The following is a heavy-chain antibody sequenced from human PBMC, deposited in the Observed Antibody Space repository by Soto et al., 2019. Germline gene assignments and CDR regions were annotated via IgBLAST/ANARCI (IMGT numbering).Heavy chain of an antibody. J-gene: IGHJ4*02. Sequence: ASVKGSCKASGYAFTGYYMHWVRQAPGQGLEWMGWINPNSGGTNYAQKFQGWVTMTRDTSSSTAYMELSRLRSDDTAVYYCARIAAAGYDYWGQGTLVTVSS. V-gene: IGHV1-2*04. CDR2: INPNSGGT. CDR1: GYAFTGYY. D-gene: IGHD6-13*01. CDR3: ARIAAAGYDY.